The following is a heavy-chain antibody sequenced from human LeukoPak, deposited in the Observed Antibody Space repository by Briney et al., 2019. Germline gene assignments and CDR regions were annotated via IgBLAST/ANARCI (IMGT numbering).Heavy chain of an antibody. J-gene: IGHJ5*02. CDR2: IYTSGST. V-gene: IGHV4-61*02. CDR1: GGSISSGSYY. Sequence: PSQTLSLTCTVSGGSISSGSYYWSWIRQPAGKGLEWIGRIYTSGSTNYNPSLKSRVTISVDTSKNQLSLKLSSVTAADTAVYYCARDTRHAGDANWFDPWGQGTLVTVSS. D-gene: IGHD3-10*01. CDR3: ARDTRHAGDANWFDP.